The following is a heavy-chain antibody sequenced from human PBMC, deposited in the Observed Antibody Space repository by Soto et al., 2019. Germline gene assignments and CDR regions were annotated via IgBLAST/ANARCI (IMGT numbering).Heavy chain of an antibody. J-gene: IGHJ3*02. CDR2: IYYSGST. CDR1: GGSISSYY. D-gene: IGHD3-3*01. V-gene: IGHV4-59*08. CDR3: ASRRYDFWSGRYHAFDI. Sequence: PSETLSLTCTVSGGSISSYYWSWIRQPPGKGLEWIGYIYYSGSTNYNPSLKSRVTISVDTSKNQFSLKLSSVTAADTAVYYCASRRYDFWSGRYHAFDIWGQGTMVTVSS.